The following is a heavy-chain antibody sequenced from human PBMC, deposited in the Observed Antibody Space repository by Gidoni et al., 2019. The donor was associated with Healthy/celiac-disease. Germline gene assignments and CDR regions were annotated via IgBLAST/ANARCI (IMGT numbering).Heavy chain of an antibody. CDR2: INHSGST. D-gene: IGHD3-16*02. V-gene: IGHV4-34*01. CDR1: VGSFSGYY. J-gene: IGHJ4*02. Sequence: QVQLQQWGAGLLKPSETLSLTCAVYVGSFSGYYWSWIRQPPGKGLDWIGEINHSGSTNYNPSLKSRVTISVDTSKNQFSLKLSSVTAADTAVYYCARGQALYDYVWGSYRRRGGFDYWGQGTLVTVSS. CDR3: ARGQALYDYVWGSYRRRGGFDY.